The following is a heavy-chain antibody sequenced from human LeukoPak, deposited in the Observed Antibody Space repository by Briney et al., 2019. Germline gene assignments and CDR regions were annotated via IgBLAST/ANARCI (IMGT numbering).Heavy chain of an antibody. CDR1: GFTFSSYA. CDR2: ISGSGNT. J-gene: IGHJ6*02. CDR3: AKEEKAVKYYGMDV. D-gene: IGHD6-19*01. Sequence: GGSLRLSCAASGFTFSSYAMSWVRQAPGKGLEWVSAISGSGNTYYADSVKGRFTISRDNSKNTLYLQMNSLRAEDTAVYYCAKEEKAVKYYGMDVWGQGTTVTVSS. V-gene: IGHV3-23*01.